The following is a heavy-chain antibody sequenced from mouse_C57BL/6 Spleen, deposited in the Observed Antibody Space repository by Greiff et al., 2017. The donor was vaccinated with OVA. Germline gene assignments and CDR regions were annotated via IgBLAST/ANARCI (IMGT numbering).Heavy chain of an antibody. Sequence: QVQLQQPGAELVRPGSSVKLSCKASGYTFTSYWMDWVKQRPGQGLEWIGNIYPSDSETHYNQKFKDKATLTVDKSSSTAYMQLSSLTSEDSAVYCCATTVVAPNWYFDVWGTGTTVTVSS. D-gene: IGHD1-1*01. CDR1: GYTFTSYW. J-gene: IGHJ1*03. CDR3: ATTVVAPNWYFDV. V-gene: IGHV1-61*01. CDR2: IYPSDSET.